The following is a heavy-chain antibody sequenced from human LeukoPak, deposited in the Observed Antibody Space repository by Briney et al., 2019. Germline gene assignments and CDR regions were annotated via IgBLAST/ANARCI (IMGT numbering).Heavy chain of an antibody. V-gene: IGHV3-53*01. CDR2: IYTGGST. J-gene: IGHJ4*02. Sequence: GGSLRLSCAASGFTVSSNYMSWVRQAPAKGLEWVSIIYTGGSTYYADSVKGRFTISRDNSKNTLYLQMNSLRAEDTAVYYCAKDHSGKAPAGDFFDYWGQGTLVIVSS. CDR1: GFTVSSNY. CDR3: AKDHSGKAPAGDFFDY. D-gene: IGHD6-13*01.